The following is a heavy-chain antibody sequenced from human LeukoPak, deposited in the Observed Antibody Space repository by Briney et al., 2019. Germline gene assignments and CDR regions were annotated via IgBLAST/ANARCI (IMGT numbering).Heavy chain of an antibody. J-gene: IGHJ4*02. Sequence: GGSLRLSCVASGFSFGKYWMSWVRQAPGKGLEWVSTIYDDNTYYADSVKGRFAISTDNSKNTLYLQMNSLRVEDTAVYFCAARKVRGVWFYLDYWGQGTLVTVSS. CDR2: IYDDNT. D-gene: IGHD3-10*01. V-gene: IGHV3-23*01. CDR1: GFSFGKYW. CDR3: AARKVRGVWFYLDY.